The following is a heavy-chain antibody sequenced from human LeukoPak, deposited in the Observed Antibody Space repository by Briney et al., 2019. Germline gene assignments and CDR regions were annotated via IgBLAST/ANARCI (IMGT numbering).Heavy chain of an antibody. CDR2: MNPNSGNT. CDR1: GYTFTSYD. J-gene: IGHJ4*02. V-gene: IGHV1-8*01. CDR3: AREVTGCGGDCYPYYFDY. Sequence: GASVKVSCKASGYTFTSYDINWVRQATGQGLEWMGWMNPNSGNTGYAQKFQGRVTMTRNTSISTAYMELSSLRSEDTAVYYCAREVTGCGGDCYPYYFDYWGQGTLVTVSS. D-gene: IGHD2-21*02.